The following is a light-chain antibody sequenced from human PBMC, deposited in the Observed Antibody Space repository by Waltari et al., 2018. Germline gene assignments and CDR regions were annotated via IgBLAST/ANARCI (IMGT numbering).Light chain of an antibody. CDR3: QQYYSTPLT. Sequence: EIVLTQSPGTLSLSPGDRAPLPCRADQSLDVAYVAWYQDTSGQAPRLLVYGAYYRAAAIPERFSGSGSGTDFTLTINRLEPDDFAVYYCQQYYSTPLTFGGGTKVEIK. J-gene: IGKJ4*01. V-gene: IGKV3-20*01. CDR1: QSLDVAY. CDR2: GAY.